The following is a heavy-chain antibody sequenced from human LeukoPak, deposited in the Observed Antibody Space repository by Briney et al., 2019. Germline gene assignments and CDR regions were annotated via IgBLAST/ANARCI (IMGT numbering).Heavy chain of an antibody. Sequence: SETLSLTCTVSGGSISSYYWSWIRQPAGKGLEWIGRIYTSGSTNYNPSLKSRVTMSVDTSKNQFSLKLSSVTAADTAVYYCARDRRYCSSTSCYGGELVYWGQGTLVTVSS. CDR1: GGSISSYY. J-gene: IGHJ4*02. CDR3: ARDRRYCSSTSCYGGELVY. D-gene: IGHD2-2*01. CDR2: IYTSGST. V-gene: IGHV4-4*07.